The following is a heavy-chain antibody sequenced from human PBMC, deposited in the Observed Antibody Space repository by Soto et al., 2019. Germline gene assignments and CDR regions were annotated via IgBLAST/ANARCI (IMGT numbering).Heavy chain of an antibody. CDR3: ARDCSLGNRWCRWFDP. Sequence: EVQLAESGGGLVQPGGSLRLSCAASGFTLSSYAMNWVRQAPGKGLEWVSYISSSSSNIQYAGSVKGRFTISRDNAKNSLYLHMNRLRDDDTAVYFCARDCSLGNRWCRWFDPWGQGTLVTVSS. CDR2: ISSSSSNI. J-gene: IGHJ5*02. D-gene: IGHD2-8*02. CDR1: GFTLSSYA. V-gene: IGHV3-48*02.